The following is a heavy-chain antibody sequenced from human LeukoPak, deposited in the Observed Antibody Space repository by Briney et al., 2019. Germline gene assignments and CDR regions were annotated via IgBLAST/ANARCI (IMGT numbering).Heavy chain of an antibody. CDR3: ARVKEDYYDSSGYYYNPSHWFDP. CDR1: GGSISSYY. Sequence: SETLSLTCTVSGGSISSYYWSWIRQPPGKGLEWIGYIYYSGSTNYNPSRKSRVTISVDTSKNQFSLKLTSVTAADTAVYYCARVKEDYYDSSGYYYNPSHWFDPWGQGTLVTVSS. CDR2: IYYSGST. V-gene: IGHV4-59*01. D-gene: IGHD3-22*01. J-gene: IGHJ5*02.